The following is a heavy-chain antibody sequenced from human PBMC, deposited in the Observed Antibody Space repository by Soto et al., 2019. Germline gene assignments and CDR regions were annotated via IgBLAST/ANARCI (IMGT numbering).Heavy chain of an antibody. CDR3: ARARKAVAGTWLVFDY. J-gene: IGHJ4*02. V-gene: IGHV4-34*01. Sequence: SETLSLTCAVYGGSFSGYYWSWIRQPPGKGLEWIGEINHSGSTNYNPSLKSRVTISVDTSKNQFSLKLSSVTAADTAVYYCARARKAVAGTWLVFDYWGQGTLVTISS. CDR2: INHSGST. D-gene: IGHD6-19*01. CDR1: GGSFSGYY.